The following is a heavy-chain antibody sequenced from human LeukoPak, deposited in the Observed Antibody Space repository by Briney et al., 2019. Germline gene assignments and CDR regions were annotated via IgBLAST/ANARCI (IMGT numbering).Heavy chain of an antibody. CDR1: GDSISGYY. D-gene: IGHD6-25*01. Sequence: SETLSLTCTVSGDSISGYYWSWIRQSPGKGLEWIGYIYYRGNTNYNPSLKSRVTISIDTSKNQFSLGLSSVTTADTAIYYCAKVGSDDHYMDVWGKGTTVTVSS. V-gene: IGHV4-59*01. CDR3: AKVGSDDHYMDV. CDR2: IYYRGNT. J-gene: IGHJ6*03.